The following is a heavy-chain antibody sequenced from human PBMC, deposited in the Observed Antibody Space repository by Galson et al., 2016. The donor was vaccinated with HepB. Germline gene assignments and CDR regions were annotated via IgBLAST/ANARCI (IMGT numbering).Heavy chain of an antibody. J-gene: IGHJ4*02. CDR1: GFTFSSYW. CDR3: ARDKGVATPFDH. CDR2: VTIDGTNT. Sequence: SLRLSCAASGFTFSSYWIHWVRQTPGKGLVWVSRVTIDGTNTDYADSVKGRFTISRDSARSTVYLQMNSLRAEDTAVYYCARDKGVATPFDHWGQGTLVTVSS. D-gene: IGHD2-15*01. V-gene: IGHV3-74*01.